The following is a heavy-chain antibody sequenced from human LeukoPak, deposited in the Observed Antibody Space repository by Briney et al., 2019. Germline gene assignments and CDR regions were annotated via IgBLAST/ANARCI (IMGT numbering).Heavy chain of an antibody. J-gene: IGHJ4*02. V-gene: IGHV3-33*01. CDR2: IWYDGSNK. D-gene: IGHD3-22*01. CDR3: AREKDYYDSSFDY. CDR1: GFTFSSYG. Sequence: GGSLRLSCAASGFTFSSYGMHWVRQAPGKGLEWVAVIWYDGSNKYYADSVKGRFTISRDNSKNTLYLQMNSLRAEDTAVYYCAREKDYYDSSFDYWGQGTLVTVSS.